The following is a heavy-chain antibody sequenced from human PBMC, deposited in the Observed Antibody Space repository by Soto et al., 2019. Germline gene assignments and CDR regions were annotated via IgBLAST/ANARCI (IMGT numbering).Heavy chain of an antibody. D-gene: IGHD2-21*02. CDR1: GITFTNAW. J-gene: IGHJ4*02. V-gene: IGHV3-15*01. CDR3: TIDSGDCEGF. Sequence: PRGSLRLSCATSGITFTNAWMSWVRQAPGKGLEWVGRIKNKADGGTTDYAAPVRGRFTISRDDSKNTLFLQMNSLETEDTAVYYCTIDSGDCEGFWGQGTLVPVS. CDR2: IKNKADGGTT.